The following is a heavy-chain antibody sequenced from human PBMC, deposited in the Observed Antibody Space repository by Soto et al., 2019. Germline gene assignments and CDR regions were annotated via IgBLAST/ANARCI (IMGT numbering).Heavy chain of an antibody. CDR1: GFTVSSNY. CDR3: ARAFIAAPKGDKMDQNAFDI. D-gene: IGHD6-13*01. V-gene: IGHV3-53*02. CDR2: IYSGGGT. Sequence: EVQLVETGGGLIQPGGSLRLSCAASGFTVSSNYMSWVRQAPGKGLEWVSVIYSGGGTYYADSVKGRFTISRDNSKNTLYLQMNSLRAEDTAVYYCARAFIAAPKGDKMDQNAFDIWGQGTMVTVSS. J-gene: IGHJ3*02.